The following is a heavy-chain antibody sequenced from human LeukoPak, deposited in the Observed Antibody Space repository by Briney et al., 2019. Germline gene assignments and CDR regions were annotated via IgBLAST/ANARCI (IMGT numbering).Heavy chain of an antibody. D-gene: IGHD6-19*01. Sequence: SQTLSLTCAISGDSVSSNSAAWNWIRQSPSRGLEWLGRTYYRSKWYNDYAVSVKSRITIKPDTSKNQFSLQLNSVTPEDTAVYYCARDPRNHYSSGWAFDYWGQGTLVTVSS. CDR3: ARDPRNHYSSGWAFDY. J-gene: IGHJ4*02. CDR1: GDSVSSNSAA. CDR2: TYYRSKWYN. V-gene: IGHV6-1*01.